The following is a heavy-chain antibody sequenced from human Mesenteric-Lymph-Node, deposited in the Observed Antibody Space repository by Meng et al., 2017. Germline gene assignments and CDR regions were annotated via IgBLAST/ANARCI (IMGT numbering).Heavy chain of an antibody. D-gene: IGHD3-16*02. V-gene: IGHV4-4*02. CDR3: AKEKDGSLVY. Sequence: QVQLQESGPGRVKPSGTLSLSCTVSGGSISSNNWWSWVRQPPGKGLEWIGEIHHSGSTSYKPSLRSRVTTSVDKSKNQFSLKLTSVTAADTAIYYCAKEKDGSLVYWGQGTLVTVSS. CDR1: GGSISSNNW. CDR2: IHHSGST. J-gene: IGHJ4*02.